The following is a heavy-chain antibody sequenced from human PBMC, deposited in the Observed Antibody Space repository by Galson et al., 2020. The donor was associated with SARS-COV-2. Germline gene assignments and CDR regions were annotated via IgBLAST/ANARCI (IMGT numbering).Heavy chain of an antibody. CDR1: GGSISSSSHY. D-gene: IGHD6-19*01. Sequence: SETLSLNCTVSGGSISSSSHYWGWIRQPPGKGLERIGSIYYTGRTYYNPTLQSRVTISVDTSKKQSSLGLRSVTAADTSVYYCAREGSKIAVAGTSFDYWGQGTLVTVSS. CDR2: IYYTGRT. CDR3: AREGSKIAVAGTSFDY. V-gene: IGHV4-39*02. J-gene: IGHJ4*02.